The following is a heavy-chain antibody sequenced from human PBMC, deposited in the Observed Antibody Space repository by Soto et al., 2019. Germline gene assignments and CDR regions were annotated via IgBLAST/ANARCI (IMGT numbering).Heavy chain of an antibody. J-gene: IGHJ5*02. CDR1: GYTFTTYY. CDR3: ALALPGSGWFDP. D-gene: IGHD1-1*01. V-gene: IGHV1-46*03. Sequence: QMQLVQSGAEVKKPGASVKVSCKASGYTFTTYYVHWVRQAPGQGLDWMGLLSPSGTNTSYPQKFQGRVTITKDTSTSTVYMELSSLRSEDTAVYYFALALPGSGWFDPWGQGTLVTVSS. CDR2: LSPSGTNT.